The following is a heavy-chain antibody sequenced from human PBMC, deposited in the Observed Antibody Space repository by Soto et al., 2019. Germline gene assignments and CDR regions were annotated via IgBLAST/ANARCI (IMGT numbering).Heavy chain of an antibody. J-gene: IGHJ4*02. CDR3: AKSYDYGDHGTLDY. V-gene: IGHV3-30*18. Sequence: GGSLRLSCAASGFTFSSYGMHWVRQAPGKGLEWVAVISYDGSNKYYADSVKGRFTISRDNSKNTLYLQMNSLRAEDTAVYYCAKSYDYGDHGTLDYWGQGTLVTVSS. CDR1: GFTFSSYG. CDR2: ISYDGSNK. D-gene: IGHD4-17*01.